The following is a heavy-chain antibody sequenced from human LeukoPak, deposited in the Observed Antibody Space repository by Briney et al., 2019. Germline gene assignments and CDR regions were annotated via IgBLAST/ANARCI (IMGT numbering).Heavy chain of an antibody. CDR1: GFTFTTYW. Sequence: GGSLRLSCAASGFTFTTYWMSWVRQAPGKGLEWVANINQDGTEKFYVDSVKGRFTISRDNAKNSLYLQLNSLRADDTALYYCAKQSHDYGGYMDFWGQGTLVTVSS. J-gene: IGHJ4*02. CDR2: INQDGTEK. V-gene: IGHV3-7*03. D-gene: IGHD4-17*01. CDR3: AKQSHDYGGYMDF.